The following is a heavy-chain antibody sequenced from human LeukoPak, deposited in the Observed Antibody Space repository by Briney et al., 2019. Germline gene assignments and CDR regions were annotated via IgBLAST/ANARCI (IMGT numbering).Heavy chain of an antibody. CDR3: ARGRPHGNDY. CDR1: GFTFSSYR. J-gene: IGHJ4*02. D-gene: IGHD2-15*01. V-gene: IGHV3-74*01. CDR2: IASDGSST. Sequence: GGSLRLSCAASGFTFSSYRMDWVRQAPGKGLVWVSRIASDGSSTTYADSVKGRFSISRDNAKNTLYLQMNSLRVEDTAVYYCARGRPHGNDYWGQGTLVTVSS.